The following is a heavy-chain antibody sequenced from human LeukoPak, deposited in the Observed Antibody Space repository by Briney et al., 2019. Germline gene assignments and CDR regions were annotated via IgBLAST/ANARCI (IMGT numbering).Heavy chain of an antibody. V-gene: IGHV4-31*11. D-gene: IGHD3-22*01. J-gene: IGHJ4*02. CDR2: IYYSGST. CDR3: ASSFITTSDPLPFDY. CDR1: GGSFSGYY. Sequence: SETLSLTCAVYGGSFSGYYWSWIRQHPGKGLEWIGYIYYSGSTYYNPSLKSRVTISVDTSKNQFSLKLSSVTAADTAVYYCASSFITTSDPLPFDYWGQGTLVTVSS.